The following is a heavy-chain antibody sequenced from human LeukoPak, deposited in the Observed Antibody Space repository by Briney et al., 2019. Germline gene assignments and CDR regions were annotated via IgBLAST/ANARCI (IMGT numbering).Heavy chain of an antibody. J-gene: IGHJ3*02. D-gene: IGHD6-19*01. CDR1: GGSISSYY. V-gene: IGHV4-59*01. CDR2: IYYSGST. Sequence: PSETLSLTCSVSGGSISSYYWSWIRQPPGKGLEWIGYIYYSGSTNYNPSLKSRVTISVDTSKNQFSLKLSSVTAADTAVYYCARDQQWLDGAFDIWGQGTMVTVSS. CDR3: ARDQQWLDGAFDI.